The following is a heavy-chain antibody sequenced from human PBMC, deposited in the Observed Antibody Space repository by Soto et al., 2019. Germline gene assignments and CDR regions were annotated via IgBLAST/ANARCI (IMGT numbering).Heavy chain of an antibody. CDR3: AKVREATRGYFDY. Sequence: GGSLRLSCAASGITFSSYAISWVRQAPGKGLEWVSSISVSGGTTYYADSVKGRFTISRDNSKNTFYLQMNSLRAEDTAIYYCAKVREATRGYFDYWGQGTLVTVSS. V-gene: IGHV3-23*01. CDR1: GITFSSYA. J-gene: IGHJ4*02. CDR2: ISVSGGTT. D-gene: IGHD1-26*01.